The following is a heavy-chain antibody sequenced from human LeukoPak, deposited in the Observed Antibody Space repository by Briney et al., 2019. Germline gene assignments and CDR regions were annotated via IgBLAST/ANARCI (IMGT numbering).Heavy chain of an antibody. J-gene: IGHJ3*02. CDR3: ARDMGDYVRPDSFDI. Sequence: GASVKVSCKASGATFSNSDVSWVRQAPGQGLEWMGWISAYNGNTNYAQKLQGRDTMTTDTSTSTAYMELRSLRSDDTAVYYCARDMGDYVRPDSFDIWGQGTMVTVSS. CDR1: GATFSNSD. D-gene: IGHD4-17*01. CDR2: ISAYNGNT. V-gene: IGHV1-18*01.